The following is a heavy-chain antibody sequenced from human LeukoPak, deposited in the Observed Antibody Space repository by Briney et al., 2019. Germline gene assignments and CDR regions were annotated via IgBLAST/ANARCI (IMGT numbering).Heavy chain of an antibody. CDR1: GYTFTGYY. CDR3: ARASGSAVASLSYYYYYMDV. V-gene: IGHV7-4-1*02. CDR2: INTNTGNP. J-gene: IGHJ6*03. D-gene: IGHD6-19*01. Sequence: ASVKISCKASGYTFTGYYMHWVRQAPGQGLEWMGWINTNTGNPTYAQGFTGRFVFSLDTSVSTAYLQISSLKAEDTAVYYCARASGSAVASLSYYYYYMDVWGKGTTVTVSS.